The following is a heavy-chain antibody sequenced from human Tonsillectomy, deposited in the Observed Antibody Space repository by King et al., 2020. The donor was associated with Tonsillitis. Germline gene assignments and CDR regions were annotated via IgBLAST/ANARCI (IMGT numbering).Heavy chain of an antibody. CDR3: ARGGYGSGAFDI. CDR2: INPNSGGT. J-gene: IGHJ3*02. D-gene: IGHD3-10*01. CDR1: GYTFTVYY. V-gene: IGHV1-2*02. Sequence: QLVQSGAEVKKPGASVKVSCKTSGYTFTVYYIHWVRRAPGQGLEWMGWINPNSGGTNYAQKFHGRVTMTRDTSISPAYMQLSGLRSDDTAVYYCARGGYGSGAFDIWGQGTLVTVSS.